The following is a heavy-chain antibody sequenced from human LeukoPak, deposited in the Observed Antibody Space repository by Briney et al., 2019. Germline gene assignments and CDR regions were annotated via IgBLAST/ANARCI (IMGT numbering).Heavy chain of an antibody. CDR2: IYTSGNT. CDR3: AREYSNSSASSRYFDY. D-gene: IGHD6-6*01. Sequence: PSETLSLTCTVSGGSISSYYWSWIRQPAGKGLEWLGRIYTSGNTNYRPSVKSRVTMSVDTSKNQFSLELSSVTAADTAVYSCAREYSNSSASSRYFDYWGQGTLVTVSS. J-gene: IGHJ4*02. CDR1: GGSISSYY. V-gene: IGHV4-4*07.